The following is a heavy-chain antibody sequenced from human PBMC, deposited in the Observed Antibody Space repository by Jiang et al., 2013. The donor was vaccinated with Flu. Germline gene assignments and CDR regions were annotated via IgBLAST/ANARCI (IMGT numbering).Heavy chain of an antibody. Sequence: LLKPSETLSLTCTVSGGSISSYYWSWIRQPPGKGLEWIGYIYYSGSTNYNPSLKSRVTISVDTSKNQFSLKLSSVTAADTAVYYCARDSSGYYYYFDYWGQGTLVTVSS. CDR2: IYYSGST. CDR1: GGSISSYY. J-gene: IGHJ4*02. CDR3: ARDSSGYYYYFDY. V-gene: IGHV4-59*01. D-gene: IGHD3-22*01.